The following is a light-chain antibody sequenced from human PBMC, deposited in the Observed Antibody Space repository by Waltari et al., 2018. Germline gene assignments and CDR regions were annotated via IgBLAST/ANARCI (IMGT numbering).Light chain of an antibody. V-gene: IGKV1-39*01. CDR1: QNISSF. CDR3: QQNHRTPIT. J-gene: IGKJ5*01. CDR2: SAS. Sequence: DIQMTQSPSSLSASIGDRVTITCRASQNISSFLTWYQQKPGNAPTLLLYSASSLQIGVPSRFSGSGSGTDFTLTISSLLAEDFATYFCQQNHRTPITFGQGTRL.